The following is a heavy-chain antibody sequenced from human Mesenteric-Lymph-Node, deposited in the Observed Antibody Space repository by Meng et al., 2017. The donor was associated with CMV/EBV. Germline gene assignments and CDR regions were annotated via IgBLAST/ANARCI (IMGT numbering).Heavy chain of an antibody. D-gene: IGHD3-3*01. CDR2: IYDSGTT. Sequence: ISGGDYYWSWIRQSPGKGLEWIGYIYDSGTTYYNPSLKSRVTMSVDTSKNHFSLKLSSATAADTAAYHCAREAAIFAVPPGMNWFDPWGQGTLVTVSS. J-gene: IGHJ5*02. CDR3: AREAAIFAVPPGMNWFDP. V-gene: IGHV4-30-4*08. CDR1: ISGGDYY.